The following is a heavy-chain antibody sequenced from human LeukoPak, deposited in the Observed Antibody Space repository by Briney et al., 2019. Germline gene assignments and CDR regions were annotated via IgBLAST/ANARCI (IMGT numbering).Heavy chain of an antibody. V-gene: IGHV1-58*02. CDR1: GFTFTSSA. Sequence: ASVKVSCKASGFTFTSSAMQWVRQARGQRLEWIGWIVVGSGNTNYAQKFQERVTITRDMSTSTAYMELSSLRSEDTAVCYCAADQNRYYYDSSGYYNYYDGMDVWGQGTTVTVSS. CDR2: IVVGSGNT. CDR3: AADQNRYYYDSSGYYNYYDGMDV. J-gene: IGHJ6*02. D-gene: IGHD3-22*01.